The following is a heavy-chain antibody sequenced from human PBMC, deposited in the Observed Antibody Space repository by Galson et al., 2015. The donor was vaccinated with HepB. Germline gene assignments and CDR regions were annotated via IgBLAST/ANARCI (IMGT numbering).Heavy chain of an antibody. D-gene: IGHD3-22*01. J-gene: IGHJ4*02. Sequence: ETLSLTCAVYGGSFSGYYWSWIRQPPGKGLEWIGEINHSGSTNYNPSLKSRVTISVDTSKNQFSLKLSSVTAADTAVYYCASPYDSSGYAGLDYWGQGTLVTVSS. CDR3: ASPYDSSGYAGLDY. CDR1: GGSFSGYY. V-gene: IGHV4-34*01. CDR2: INHSGST.